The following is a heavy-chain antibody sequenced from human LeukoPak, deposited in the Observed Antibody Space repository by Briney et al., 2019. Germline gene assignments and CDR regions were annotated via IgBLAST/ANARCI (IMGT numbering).Heavy chain of an antibody. CDR1: GYTFTNYY. J-gene: IGHJ3*02. CDR3: ARGLRWAGAFDI. Sequence: ASVKLSCKASGYTFTNYYMHWVRQAPGQGLEWMGIINPSGGSTIYAQKFQGRVTMTRDTSTSTVYMELSSLRSEDTAVYYCARGLRWAGAFDIWGQGTMVTVSS. D-gene: IGHD4-23*01. CDR2: INPSGGST. V-gene: IGHV1-46*01.